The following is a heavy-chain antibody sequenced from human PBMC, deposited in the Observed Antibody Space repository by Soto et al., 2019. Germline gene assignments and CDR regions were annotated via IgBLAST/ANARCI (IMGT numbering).Heavy chain of an antibody. V-gene: IGHV3-33*01. J-gene: IGHJ4*02. CDR2: IWYDGSNK. CDR3: SSDPGDYYASSVYGAFDY. CDR1: GFTFSSYG. D-gene: IGHD3-22*01. Sequence: PGGSLRLSCAASGFTFSSYGMHWVRQAPGKGLEWVAVIWYDGSNKYYADSVKGRFTISRDNSKNTLYLQMNSLRAEDTAVYYCSSDPGDYYASSVYGAFDYGGQGSLVAVAS.